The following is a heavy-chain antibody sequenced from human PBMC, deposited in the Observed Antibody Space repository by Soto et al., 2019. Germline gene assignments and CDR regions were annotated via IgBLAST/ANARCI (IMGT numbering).Heavy chain of an antibody. V-gene: IGHV4-31*03. Sequence: SETLSLTCTVSGGSISSGGYYWSWIRQHPGKGLEWIGYIYYSGSTYYNPSLKSRVTISVDTSKNQFSLKLSSVTAADTAVYYCARVHPFVSTPVATMYFDYWGQGTLVTVSS. D-gene: IGHD5-12*01. CDR1: GGSISSGGYY. J-gene: IGHJ4*02. CDR3: ARVHPFVSTPVATMYFDY. CDR2: IYYSGST.